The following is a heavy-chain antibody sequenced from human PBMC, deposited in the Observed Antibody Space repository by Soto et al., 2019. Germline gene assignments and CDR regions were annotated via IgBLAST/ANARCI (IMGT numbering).Heavy chain of an antibody. V-gene: IGHV3-23*01. CDR3: ARILYSSQRDGVDV. CDR1: GFTFLSYP. D-gene: IGHD2-8*01. CDR2: ISGGSDTI. J-gene: IGHJ6*02. Sequence: LRLSCAASGFTFLSYPMTWVRQAPGKGLEWVSSISGGSDTIFYADSVKGRFTISRDNARATLYLQMNSLRAEDMAIYYCARILYSSQRDGVDVWGQGTTVTVSS.